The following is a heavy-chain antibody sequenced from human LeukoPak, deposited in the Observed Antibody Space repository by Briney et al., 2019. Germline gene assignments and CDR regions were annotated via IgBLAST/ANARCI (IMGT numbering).Heavy chain of an antibody. Sequence: PGGSLGLSCAASGFTFSSYSMNWVRQAPGKGLEWVSSISSSSSYIYYADSVKGRFTISRDNAKNSLYLQMNSLRAEDTAVYYCARLNSNWFDPWGQGTLVTVSS. CDR1: GFTFSSYS. D-gene: IGHD2/OR15-2a*01. CDR2: ISSSSSYI. J-gene: IGHJ5*02. V-gene: IGHV3-21*01. CDR3: ARLNSNWFDP.